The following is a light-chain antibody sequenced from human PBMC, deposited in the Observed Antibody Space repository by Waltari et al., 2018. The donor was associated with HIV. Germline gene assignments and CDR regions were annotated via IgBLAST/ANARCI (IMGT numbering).Light chain of an antibody. CDR3: QQYNNWPWT. CDR2: GAS. J-gene: IGKJ1*01. CDR1: QSLSGN. V-gene: IGKV3-15*01. Sequence: MTQSPATLSVSPGDRVTRSCRASQSLSGNLAWYQQKPGQAPRLLIPGASTRATGFPDRFTGSGSGAEFTLTISSLQSEDFAVYYCQQYNNWPWTFGQGTKVEIK.